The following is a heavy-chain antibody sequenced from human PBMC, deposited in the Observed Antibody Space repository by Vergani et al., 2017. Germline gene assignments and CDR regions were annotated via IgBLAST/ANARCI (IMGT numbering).Heavy chain of an antibody. D-gene: IGHD2-2*01. CDR2: ISGSGGST. J-gene: IGHJ3*01. V-gene: IGHV3-23*01. CDR3: AREYSSTSVRAFDF. CDR1: GFTFSSYA. Sequence: EVQLLESGGGLVQPGGSLRLSCAASGFTFSSYAMSWVRQAPGKGLEWVSAISGSGGSTYYADSVKGLFTISRDSAKNSLYLQMDSLRAEDTAVYYCAREYSSTSVRAFDFWGQGTMVTVSS.